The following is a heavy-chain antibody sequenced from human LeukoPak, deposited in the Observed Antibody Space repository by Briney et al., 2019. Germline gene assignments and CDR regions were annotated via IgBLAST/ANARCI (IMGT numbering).Heavy chain of an antibody. CDR2: IYTSGST. CDR3: AMGPPSAPGFWDF. V-gene: IGHV4-61*02. D-gene: IGHD2-8*01. Sequence: PSQTLSLTCTVSGGSISSGSYYWSWIRQPAGKGLEWIGRIYTSGSTNYNPSLKSRVTISVDTSKNQFSLKLSSVTAADTAVYYWAMGPPSAPGFWDFWGKGTTVTISS. CDR1: GGSISSGSYY. J-gene: IGHJ6*03.